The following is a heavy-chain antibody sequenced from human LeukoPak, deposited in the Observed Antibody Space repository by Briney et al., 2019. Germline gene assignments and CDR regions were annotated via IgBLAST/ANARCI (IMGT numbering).Heavy chain of an antibody. CDR1: GGSISSGDYY. J-gene: IGHJ2*01. D-gene: IGHD2-2*01. CDR3: ARGLVVPAATRYWYFDL. CDR2: INHSGST. Sequence: PSETLSLTCTVSGGSISSGDYYWSWIRQPPGKGLEWIGEINHSGSTNYNPSLKSRVTISVDTSKNQFSLKLSSVTAADTAVHYCARGLVVPAATRYWYFDLWGRGTLVTVSS. V-gene: IGHV4-39*07.